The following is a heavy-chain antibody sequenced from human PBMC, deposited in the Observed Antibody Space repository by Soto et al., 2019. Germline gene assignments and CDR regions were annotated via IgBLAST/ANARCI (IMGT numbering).Heavy chain of an antibody. J-gene: IGHJ6*02. CDR2: ISYDGSNK. D-gene: IGHD6-13*01. V-gene: IGHV3-30-3*01. CDR3: ARDTYSSSWKYYYYGMDV. Sequence: GGSLRLSCAASGFTFSSYAMHWVRQAPGKGLEWVAVISYDGSNKYYADSVKGRFTISRDNSKNTLYLQMNSLRAEDTAVYYCARDTYSSSWKYYYYGMDVWRQGTTVTVSS. CDR1: GFTFSSYA.